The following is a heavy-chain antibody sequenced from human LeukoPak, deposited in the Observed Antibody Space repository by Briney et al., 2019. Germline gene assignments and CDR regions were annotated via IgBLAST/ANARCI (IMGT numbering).Heavy chain of an antibody. Sequence: ASVKVSCKASGYTFTTYDINWVRQAPGQGLEWMGWMDPNNGNTVYAHKFQGRVTITRNTSISTAYMELSSLRSEDTAVYYCARAPRPDYYDYWGQGTLVTVSS. J-gene: IGHJ4*02. CDR2: MDPNNGNT. CDR1: GYTFTTYD. V-gene: IGHV1-8*03. CDR3: ARAPRPDYYDY.